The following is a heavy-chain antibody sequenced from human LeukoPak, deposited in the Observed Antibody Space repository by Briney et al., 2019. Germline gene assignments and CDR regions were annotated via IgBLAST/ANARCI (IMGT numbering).Heavy chain of an antibody. Sequence: PGGSLRLSCAASGFTLSSHSMNRVRQAPGKGLEWVSSISSSSSYIYYADSVKGRFTISRDNAKNSLYLQMNSLRAEDTAVYYCATSSGWSDYWGQGTLVTVSS. D-gene: IGHD6-19*01. CDR2: ISSSSSYI. CDR3: ATSSGWSDY. V-gene: IGHV3-21*01. J-gene: IGHJ4*02. CDR1: GFTLSSHS.